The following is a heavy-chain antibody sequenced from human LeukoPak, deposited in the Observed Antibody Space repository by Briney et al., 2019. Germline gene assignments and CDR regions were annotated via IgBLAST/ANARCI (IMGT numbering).Heavy chain of an antibody. V-gene: IGHV4-39*01. J-gene: IGHJ4*02. CDR3: MRHEEEDGYNAKPFDF. CDR1: GGSISNSNSY. D-gene: IGHD5-24*01. Sequence: PSETLSLTCTVSGGSISNSNSYWGWVRQPPGKGLEWIGTIYYSGNTYYTPSLKSRVTISVDTSKNQFSLRLTSVTAADTAVYFCMRHEEEDGYNAKPFDFWGQGILVTVSS. CDR2: IYYSGNT.